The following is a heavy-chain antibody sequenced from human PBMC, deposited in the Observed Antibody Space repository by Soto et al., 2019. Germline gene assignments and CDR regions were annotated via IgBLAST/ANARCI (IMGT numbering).Heavy chain of an antibody. CDR2: IWDDGDTK. CDR1: GFTFSTSV. V-gene: IGHV3-33*01. CDR3: ARDKGFYDHVWGSYRSAFDY. J-gene: IGHJ4*02. Sequence: QVSLVESGGGVVQPGRSLRLSCVVSGFTFSTSVMHWVRQAPGKGPEWVAVIWDDGDTKYYADSVKGRFTISRDNSKNPVYLQMNSLRAEDTAVYYCARDKGFYDHVWGSYRSAFDYWGRGTLVAVSS. D-gene: IGHD3-16*02.